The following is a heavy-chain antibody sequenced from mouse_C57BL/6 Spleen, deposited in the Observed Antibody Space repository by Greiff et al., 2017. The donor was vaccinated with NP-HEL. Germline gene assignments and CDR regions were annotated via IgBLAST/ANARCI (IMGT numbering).Heavy chain of an antibody. CDR3: ARHREIRGYFDY. V-gene: IGHV5-6*01. Sequence: MQLKESGGDLVKPGGSLKLSCAASGFTFSSYGMSWVRQTPDKRLEWVATISSGGSYTYYPDSVKGRFTISRDNAKNTLYLQMSSLKSEDTAMYYCARHREIRGYFDYWGQGTTLTVSS. D-gene: IGHD2-4*01. CDR2: ISSGGSYT. CDR1: GFTFSSYG. J-gene: IGHJ2*01.